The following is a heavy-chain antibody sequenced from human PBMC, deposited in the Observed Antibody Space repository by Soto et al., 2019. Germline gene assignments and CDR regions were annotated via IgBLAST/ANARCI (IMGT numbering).Heavy chain of an antibody. V-gene: IGHV4-39*01. CDR3: ARGRGSEQLAFDY. J-gene: IGHJ4*02. Sequence: QLQLQESGPGLVKPSETLSLTCTVSGGSISSSSYYWGWIRQPPGKGLEWIGSIYYSGSTYYNPSLKSRVTISVDTSKNQFSLKLSSVTAADTAVYYCARGRGSEQLAFDYWGQGTLVTVSS. CDR2: IYYSGST. D-gene: IGHD6-13*01. CDR1: GGSISSSSYY.